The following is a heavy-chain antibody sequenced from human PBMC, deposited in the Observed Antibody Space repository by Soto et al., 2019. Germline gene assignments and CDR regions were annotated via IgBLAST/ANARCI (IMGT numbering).Heavy chain of an antibody. D-gene: IGHD2-2*01. V-gene: IGHV4-34*01. CDR2: INHSGST. Sequence: SETLSLTCAVYGGSFSDYYWRWIRQPPGKGLEWIGEINHSGSTNYNPSLKSRVTISVDTSKNQFSLKLSSVTAADTAVYYCARGGIVVVPAAPKNWFDPSGQGTLVTVSS. J-gene: IGHJ5*02. CDR3: ARGGIVVVPAAPKNWFDP. CDR1: GGSFSDYY.